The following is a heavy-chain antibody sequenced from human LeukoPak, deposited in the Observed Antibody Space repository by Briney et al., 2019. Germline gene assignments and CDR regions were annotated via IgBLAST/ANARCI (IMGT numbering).Heavy chain of an antibody. D-gene: IGHD3-22*01. Sequence: SETLSLTCAVYGGSFSGYYWSWIRQPPGKGLEWIGEINHSGSTNYNPSLKSRVTISVDTSKNQFSLKLSSVTAADTAVYYCARALRFPSYYYDSSGYYYPYFDYWGQGTLVTVSS. CDR1: GGSFSGYY. CDR3: ARALRFPSYYYDSSGYYYPYFDY. CDR2: INHSGST. V-gene: IGHV4-34*01. J-gene: IGHJ4*02.